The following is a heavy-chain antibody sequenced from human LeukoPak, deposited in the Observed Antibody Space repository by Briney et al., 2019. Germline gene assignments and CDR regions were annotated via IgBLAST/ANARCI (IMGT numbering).Heavy chain of an antibody. CDR3: ARDYSSSFFDY. J-gene: IGHJ4*02. V-gene: IGHV3-30*04. Sequence: GRSLRLSCAASGFTFSSYAMHWVRQAPGKGLERLAVISYDGSNNYYADSVKGRFTISRDNSKNTLYLQMNSLRAEDTAVYYCARDYSSSFFDYWGQGTLVTVSS. D-gene: IGHD6-13*01. CDR1: GFTFSSYA. CDR2: ISYDGSNN.